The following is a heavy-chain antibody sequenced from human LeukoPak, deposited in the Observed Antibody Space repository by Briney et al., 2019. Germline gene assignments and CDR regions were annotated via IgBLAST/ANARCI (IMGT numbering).Heavy chain of an antibody. CDR1: GLLFSNYG. J-gene: IGHJ4*02. V-gene: IGHV3-30*02. Sequence: GSLRLSCAASGLLFSNYGMHWVRQAPGKGLEWVAFIRHDGSNKYYADSVKGRCTISRDNSKKTVYLQMNSLRTEDTAVYYCAKDRWLQGYFDYWGQGTLVTVSS. D-gene: IGHD5-24*01. CDR3: AKDRWLQGYFDY. CDR2: IRHDGSNK.